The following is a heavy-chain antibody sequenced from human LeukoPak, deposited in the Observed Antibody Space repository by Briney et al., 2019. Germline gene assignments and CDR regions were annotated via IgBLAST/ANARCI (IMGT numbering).Heavy chain of an antibody. J-gene: IGHJ4*02. CDR1: GGFISSSSSY. D-gene: IGHD6-19*01. CDR2: IYYSGST. Sequence: SETLSLTCTVSGGFISSSSSYWGWIRQPPGKGLEWIGSIYYSGSTYYNPSLKSRVTISLDTSKNQFSLRLTSVTAADTAMYYCARDPGSRGWYGYFDYWGQGTLVTVSA. V-gene: IGHV4-39*07. CDR3: ARDPGSRGWYGYFDY.